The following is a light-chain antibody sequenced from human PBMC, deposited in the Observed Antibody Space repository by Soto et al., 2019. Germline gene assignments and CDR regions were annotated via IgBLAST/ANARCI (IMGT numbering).Light chain of an antibody. CDR3: PQSYSTPTP. Sequence: DIQMTQSPSSLSASVGDRVTITFRASQSISSYLNWYQQKPGKAPKLLIYASSSLQSRVTSRFRGSVSGTDFTRTIRSLQPLVFATYHFPQSYSTPTPCGGGPQVEIK. V-gene: IGKV1-39*01. J-gene: IGKJ4*01. CDR1: QSISSY. CDR2: ASS.